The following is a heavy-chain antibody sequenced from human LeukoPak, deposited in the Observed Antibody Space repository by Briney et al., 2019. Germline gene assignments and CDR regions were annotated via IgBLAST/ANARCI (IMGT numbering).Heavy chain of an antibody. V-gene: IGHV1-18*01. CDR1: GYTFTSYG. CDR3: ARDPSTTVTTGDFDY. D-gene: IGHD4-17*01. Sequence: GASVKVSCKASGYTFTSYGISWVRQAPGQGLEWMGWISAYNGNTNYAQKLQGRVTMTTDTSTSTAYMELRGLRSDDTAVYYCARDPSTTVTTGDFDYWGQGTLVTVSS. J-gene: IGHJ4*02. CDR2: ISAYNGNT.